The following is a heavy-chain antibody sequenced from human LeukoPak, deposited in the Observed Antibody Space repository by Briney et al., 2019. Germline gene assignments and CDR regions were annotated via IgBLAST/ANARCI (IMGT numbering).Heavy chain of an antibody. CDR1: GSSISSYY. V-gene: IGHV4-4*07. D-gene: IGHD2-21*02. CDR2: IYISGST. Sequence: SSETLSLTCTVSGSSISSYYWSWIRQPARKGLEWIGRIYISGSTNYNPSLKSRVTISVDKYKNQFSLKLSSVTAADTAAYYCARYDCGGDCYLDYWGQGTLVTVSS. CDR3: ARYDCGGDCYLDY. J-gene: IGHJ4*02.